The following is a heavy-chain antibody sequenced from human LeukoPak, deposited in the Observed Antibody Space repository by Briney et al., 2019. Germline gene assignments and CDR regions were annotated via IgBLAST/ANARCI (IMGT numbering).Heavy chain of an antibody. CDR1: GFTFSSYA. CDR2: ISGSGDKT. J-gene: IGHJ4*02. Sequence: GGSLRLSCAASGFTFSSYAMSWVRQAPGKGLEWVSLISGSGDKTYYADSVKGRFTISRDNSKNTLYLQMGSLKTEDMAMYYCARLNSGNYNRGYLDYWGQGTLVTVSS. V-gene: IGHV3-23*01. D-gene: IGHD1-26*01. CDR3: ARLNSGNYNRGYLDY.